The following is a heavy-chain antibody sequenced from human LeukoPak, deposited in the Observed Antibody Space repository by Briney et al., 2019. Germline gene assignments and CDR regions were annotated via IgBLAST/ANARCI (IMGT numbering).Heavy chain of an antibody. CDR1: GFTFNSYW. CDR3: VRDLHWNSVDY. CDR2: INTDGTDT. J-gene: IGHJ4*02. Sequence: QPGGSLRLSCAASGFTFNSYWMHWVRQGPGRGLVWVSRINTDGTDTAYADSVKGRFTISRDNAKNTMYLQMNGLRAEDTGVYLCVRDLHWNSVDYWGQGTLVTVSS. V-gene: IGHV3-74*01. D-gene: IGHD1-7*01.